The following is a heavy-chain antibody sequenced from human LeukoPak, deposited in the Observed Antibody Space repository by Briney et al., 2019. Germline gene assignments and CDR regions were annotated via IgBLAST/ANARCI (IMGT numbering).Heavy chain of an antibody. CDR1: GFTFSSFA. Sequence: GGSLRLSCAASGFTFSSFAMTWVRQAPGKGLEWVSLIGASGESTYYADSVKGRFTISRDNSKNTLYLQMNSLRAEDTAVYYCARGAGVLLWFGEMDVWGQGTTVTVSS. D-gene: IGHD3-10*01. V-gene: IGHV3-23*01. CDR3: ARGAGVLLWFGEMDV. J-gene: IGHJ6*02. CDR2: IGASGEST.